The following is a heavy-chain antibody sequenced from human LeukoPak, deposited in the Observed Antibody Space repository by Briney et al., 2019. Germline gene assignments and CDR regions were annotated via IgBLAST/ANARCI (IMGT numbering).Heavy chain of an antibody. CDR1: GGSFSGYY. V-gene: IGHV4-34*01. CDR3: VRLDYSNFFDY. D-gene: IGHD4-11*01. J-gene: IGHJ4*02. Sequence: SETLSLTCAVYGGSFSGYYWGWVRQPPGKGLEWIASIYYSGSSYYNPSLKSRVTMSVDTSKNQFSLKLSSVTAADTAVYYCVRLDYSNFFDYWGQGNLVTVSS. CDR2: IYYSGSS.